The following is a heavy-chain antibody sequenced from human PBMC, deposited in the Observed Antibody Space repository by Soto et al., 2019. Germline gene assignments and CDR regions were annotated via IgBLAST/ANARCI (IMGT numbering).Heavy chain of an antibody. V-gene: IGHV2-5*01. CDR3: AHRTSETYFDY. CDR1: GFSLSTSGVA. Sequence: QITLKESGPTLVKPTQTLTLTCTFSGFSLSTSGVAVGWIRQPPGKALEWLSLIYWNDDKRYSPSLKSRLTNTMXTSKNQVVLTMTNMDPVDTATYYCAHRTSETYFDYWGQGTLVTVSS. CDR2: IYWNDDK. J-gene: IGHJ4*02.